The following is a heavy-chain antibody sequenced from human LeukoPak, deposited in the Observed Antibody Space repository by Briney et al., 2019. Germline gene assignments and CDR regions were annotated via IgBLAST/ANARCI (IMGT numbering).Heavy chain of an antibody. CDR2: IYHSGST. CDR1: GYSISSGYY. D-gene: IGHD3-10*01. V-gene: IGHV4-38-2*02. CDR3: ARAIRSGSYSNSTNYYYYMDV. Sequence: SETLSLTCTVSGYSISSGYYWGCIRQPPGKVLEWIGSIYHSGSTYYNPSLKSRVSISVDTSKNQFSLKLSSVTAADTAVYYCARAIRSGSYSNSTNYYYYMDVWGKGTTVTVSS. J-gene: IGHJ6*03.